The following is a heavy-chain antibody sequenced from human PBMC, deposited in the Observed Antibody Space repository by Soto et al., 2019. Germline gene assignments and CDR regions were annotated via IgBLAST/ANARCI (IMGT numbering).Heavy chain of an antibody. CDR1: GYSISSSNW. V-gene: IGHV4-28*03. CDR2: IYYSGTT. J-gene: IGHJ3*02. Sequence: PSETLSLTCAVSGYSISSSNWWGWIRQPPGKGLEWIGYIYYSGTTYYNPSLKSRVTMSVDTSKNQFSLKLTSVTAVDTAVYYCARGSYSSGLNFDIWGQGTMVTVSS. CDR3: ARGSYSSGLNFDI. D-gene: IGHD6-19*01.